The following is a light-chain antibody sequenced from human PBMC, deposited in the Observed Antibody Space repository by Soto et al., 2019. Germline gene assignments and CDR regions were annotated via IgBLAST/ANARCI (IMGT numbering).Light chain of an antibody. Sequence: KPGKAPKLLIYAASILQSGVPSMFSGSGSGTDFTLTISSLQPDDVATYYCQQYFTYRAFGQGTKVDI. CDR2: AAS. CDR3: QQYFTYRA. V-gene: IGKV1-39*01. J-gene: IGKJ1*01.